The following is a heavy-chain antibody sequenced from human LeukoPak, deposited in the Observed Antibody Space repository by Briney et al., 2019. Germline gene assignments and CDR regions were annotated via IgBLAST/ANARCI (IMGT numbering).Heavy chain of an antibody. CDR3: ARRRGYYYNNWFDP. D-gene: IGHD3-10*01. CDR1: GDFITAYY. V-gene: IGHV4-59*12. CDR2: VYYTGST. J-gene: IGHJ5*01. Sequence: SETLSLTCTVSGDFITAYYWSWIRQPPGKGLEWIGYVYYTGSTEYNPSLRSRVTISLDLSKNQFSLKLSSVTAADTAVYYCARRRGYYYNNWFDPWGQGTLVTVSS.